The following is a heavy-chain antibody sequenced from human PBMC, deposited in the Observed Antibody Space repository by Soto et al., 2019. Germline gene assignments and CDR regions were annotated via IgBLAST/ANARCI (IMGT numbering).Heavy chain of an antibody. CDR1: GFTFSSYG. J-gene: IGHJ4*02. CDR3: AKDYGSGSYYKREIDY. D-gene: IGHD3-10*01. V-gene: IGHV3-30*18. Sequence: GGSLRLSCAASGFTFSSYGMHWVRQAPGKGLEWVAVISYDGSNKYYADSVKGRFTISRDNSKNTLYLQMNSLRAEDTAVYYCAKDYGSGSYYKREIDYWGQGTLVTVSS. CDR2: ISYDGSNK.